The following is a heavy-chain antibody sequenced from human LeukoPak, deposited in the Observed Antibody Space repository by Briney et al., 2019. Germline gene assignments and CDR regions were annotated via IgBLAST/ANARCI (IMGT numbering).Heavy chain of an antibody. J-gene: IGHJ4*02. CDR3: AKSSGYYPEY. V-gene: IGHV3-33*06. Sequence: GGSLRLSCAASGFTFSSYGMHWVRQAPGKGQEWVALIWYDGSNKYYADSVKGRFTISRDNSKNTLYLQMNSLRAEDTAVYYCAKSSGYYPEYWGQGTLVTVSS. CDR1: GFTFSSYG. D-gene: IGHD3-22*01. CDR2: IWYDGSNK.